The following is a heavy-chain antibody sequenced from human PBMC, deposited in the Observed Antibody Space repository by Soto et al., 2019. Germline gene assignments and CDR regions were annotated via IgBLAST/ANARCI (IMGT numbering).Heavy chain of an antibody. CDR3: ARGSHYCGSGSPGDY. CDR1: GFTVSSNY. J-gene: IGHJ4*02. Sequence: EVQLVESGGGLVQPGGSLRLSCAASGFTVSSNYMSWVRQAPGKGLEWVSVIYSGGSTYYADSVKGRFTISRDNSKNTLYLQMNSLRAEDTAVYYCARGSHYCGSGSPGDYWGQGTLVTVSS. D-gene: IGHD3-10*01. V-gene: IGHV3-66*01. CDR2: IYSGGST.